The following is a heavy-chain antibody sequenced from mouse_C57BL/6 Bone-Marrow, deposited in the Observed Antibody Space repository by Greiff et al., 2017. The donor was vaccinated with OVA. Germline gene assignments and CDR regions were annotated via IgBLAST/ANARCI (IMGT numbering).Heavy chain of an antibody. V-gene: IGHV2-2*01. CDR1: GFSLTSYG. Sequence: QVQLQQSGPGLVQPSQSLSITCTVSGFSLTSYGVHWVRQSPGKGLEWLGVIWSGGSTDYNAAFISRLSISKDNSKSQVFFKMNSLQADDTAIYYCARGGTTAGGQGTTLTVSS. CDR3: ARGGTTA. CDR2: IWSGGST. J-gene: IGHJ2*01. D-gene: IGHD2-13*01.